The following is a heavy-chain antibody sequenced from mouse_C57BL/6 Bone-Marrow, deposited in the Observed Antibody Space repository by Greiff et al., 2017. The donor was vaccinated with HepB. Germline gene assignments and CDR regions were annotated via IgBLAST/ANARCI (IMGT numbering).Heavy chain of an antibody. CDR3: ARRGLLRYPYWYFDV. CDR2: INPNNGGT. V-gene: IGHV1-18*01. J-gene: IGHJ1*03. CDR1: GYTFTDYN. Sequence: VQLQQSGPELVKPGASVKIPCKASGYTFTDYNIDWVKQSHGKSLEWIGDINPNNGGTIYNQKFKGKATLTVDKSSSTAYMELRSLTSEDTAVYYCARRGLLRYPYWYFDVWGTGTTVTVSS. D-gene: IGHD1-1*01.